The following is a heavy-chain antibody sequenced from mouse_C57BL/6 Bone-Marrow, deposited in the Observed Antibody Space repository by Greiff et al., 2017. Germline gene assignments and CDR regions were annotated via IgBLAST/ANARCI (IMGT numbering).Heavy chain of an antibody. Sequence: VKLQQPGAELVKPGASVKVSCKASGYTFTSYWMHWVKQRPGQGLEWIGRIHPSDSDTNYNQKFKGKATLTVDKSSSTDYMQLSSLTSEDSAVYYCAKMMDYDGFAYWGQGTLVTVSA. D-gene: IGHD2-4*01. CDR3: AKMMDYDGFAY. CDR1: GYTFTSYW. V-gene: IGHV1-74*01. J-gene: IGHJ3*01. CDR2: IHPSDSDT.